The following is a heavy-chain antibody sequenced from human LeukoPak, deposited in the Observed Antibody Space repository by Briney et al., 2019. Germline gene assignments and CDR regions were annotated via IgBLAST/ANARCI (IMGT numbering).Heavy chain of an antibody. CDR3: ARGGLMITFGGGIVGLGY. J-gene: IGHJ4*02. CDR2: INPNSCGT. Sequence: ASVKLFCKASGYTFTGHYMHWVRRAPGQGLEWMGWINPNSCGTNYAQKFQGRVTMTRDTSISTAYMELSRLRSDDTAVYYCARGGLMITFGGGIVGLGYWGQGTLVTVSS. V-gene: IGHV1-2*02. D-gene: IGHD3-16*02. CDR1: GYTFTGHY.